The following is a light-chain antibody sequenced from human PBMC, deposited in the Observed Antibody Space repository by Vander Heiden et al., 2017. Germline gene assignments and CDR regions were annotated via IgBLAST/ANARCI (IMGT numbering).Light chain of an antibody. Sequence: DIVMTQPPATLSVPPGETATLSCRATQSVSSNLAWYQQKPGQAPRLLIYGASTRATGIPARFSGSGSGTEFTLTISSLQSEDFAVYYCQQYNNWPYTFGQGTKLEIK. CDR1: QSVSSN. V-gene: IGKV3-15*01. CDR2: GAS. CDR3: QQYNNWPYT. J-gene: IGKJ2*01.